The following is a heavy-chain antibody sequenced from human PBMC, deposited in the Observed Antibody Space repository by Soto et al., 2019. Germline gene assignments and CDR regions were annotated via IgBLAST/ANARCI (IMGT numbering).Heavy chain of an antibody. D-gene: IGHD2-15*01. CDR3: AKDQASLLYCSGGSCYPRGAYDAFDI. Sequence: GGSLRLSCEASGFTFSSYAMSWVRQAPGKGLEWVSAISGSGGSTYYADSVKGRFTISRDNSKNTLYLQMNSLRAEDTAVYYCAKDQASLLYCSGGSCYPRGAYDAFDIWGQGTMVTVSS. CDR2: ISGSGGST. V-gene: IGHV3-23*01. J-gene: IGHJ3*02. CDR1: GFTFSSYA.